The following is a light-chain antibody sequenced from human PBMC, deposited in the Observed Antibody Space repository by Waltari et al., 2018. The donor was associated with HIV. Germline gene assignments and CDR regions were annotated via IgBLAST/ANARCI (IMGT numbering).Light chain of an antibody. CDR1: QSVSSSY. V-gene: IGKV3-20*01. CDR3: QQYGSSSWT. Sequence: ETVLTQSPGTLSLSPGERATLSCRASQSVSSSYLAWYQHRPGQAPRLLIYGASSRATGIPDRFSGSGYGTDFTLTISRLEPEDFAVYYCQQYGSSSWTFGQGTKVDIK. CDR2: GAS. J-gene: IGKJ1*01.